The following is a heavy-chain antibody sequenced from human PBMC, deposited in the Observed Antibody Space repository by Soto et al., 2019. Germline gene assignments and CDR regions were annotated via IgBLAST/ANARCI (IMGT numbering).Heavy chain of an antibody. Sequence: GGSLRLSCATSGFPFSDYYMSWIRQAPGKGLEWLSHISPKSTYRNYADSVKGRFTISRDNTKSSLFLQMNSLGVEDTAVYYCARGGGGGLFENWGQGVLVTVSS. CDR1: GFPFSDYY. CDR2: ISPKSTYR. J-gene: IGHJ4*02. CDR3: ARGGGGGLFEN. V-gene: IGHV3-11*06. D-gene: IGHD2-21*01.